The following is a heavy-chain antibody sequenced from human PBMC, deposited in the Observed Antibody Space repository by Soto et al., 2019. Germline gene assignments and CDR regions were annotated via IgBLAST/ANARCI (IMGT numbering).Heavy chain of an antibody. D-gene: IGHD6-13*01. CDR1: GFTFIDYY. Sequence: GGSLRLSCAASGFTFIDYYMTFIGQAPGSGLEWVSYISSSSGTISYANSVKGRFTTSRDNAQNSLYLQMTSLRAEDTAVYYCARGTYRSKTDFDYWGQGTLVTVSS. CDR3: ARGTYRSKTDFDY. CDR2: ISSSSGTI. V-gene: IGHV3-11*01. J-gene: IGHJ4*02.